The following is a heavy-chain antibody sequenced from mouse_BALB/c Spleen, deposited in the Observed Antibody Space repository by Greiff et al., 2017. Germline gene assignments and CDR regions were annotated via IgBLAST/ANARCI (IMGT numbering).Heavy chain of an antibody. Sequence: DVQLVESGGGLVQPGGSLKLSCAASGFTFSSYTMSWVRQTPEKRLEWVAYISNGGGSTYYPDTVKGRFTISRDNAKNTLYLQMSSLKSEDTAMYYCARRGDSHHYAMDYWGQGTSVTVSS. V-gene: IGHV5-12-2*01. CDR2: ISNGGGST. J-gene: IGHJ4*01. D-gene: IGHD3-3*01. CDR1: GFTFSSYT. CDR3: ARRGDSHHYAMDY.